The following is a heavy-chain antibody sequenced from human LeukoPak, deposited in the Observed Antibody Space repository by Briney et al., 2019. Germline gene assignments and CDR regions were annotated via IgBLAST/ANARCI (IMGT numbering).Heavy chain of an antibody. CDR3: AKLDYYDTH. Sequence: GGSLRLSCADSGFTVSSNYMRWVRQAPGKGLEWVSSITGSSASTYYADSVKGRFTISRDNSKNTLYLQMNSLGAEDMAVYFCAKLDYYDTHWGQGTLVTVSS. V-gene: IGHV3-23*01. CDR2: ITGSSAST. CDR1: GFTVSSNY. J-gene: IGHJ4*02. D-gene: IGHD3-22*01.